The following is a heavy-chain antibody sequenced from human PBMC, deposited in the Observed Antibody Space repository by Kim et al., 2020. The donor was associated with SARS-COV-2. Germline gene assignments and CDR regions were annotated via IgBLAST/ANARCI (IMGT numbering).Heavy chain of an antibody. J-gene: IGHJ4*02. D-gene: IGHD3-9*01. CDR2: IYHSGRT. Sequence: SETLSLTCTVSGYSISSGYYWGWIRQPPGKGLEWIGSIYHSGRTYYNPSLKSRVTISVDTSKNQFSLKLSSVTAADTAVYYCARDLSSYDILTGYYRGGFDYWGQGTLVTVSS. V-gene: IGHV4-38-2*02. CDR3: ARDLSSYDILTGYYRGGFDY. CDR1: GYSISSGYY.